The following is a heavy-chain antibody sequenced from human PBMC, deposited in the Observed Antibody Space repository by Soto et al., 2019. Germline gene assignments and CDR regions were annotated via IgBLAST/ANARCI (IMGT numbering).Heavy chain of an antibody. CDR2: ISSNSADT. J-gene: IGHJ4*02. CDR3: VKADWMVQLFDS. D-gene: IGHD3-10*01. V-gene: IGHV3-23*04. CDR1: GFTFSHYV. Sequence: EVQLVESGGGLVQPGGSLRLSCVASGFTFSHYVMSWVRQAPGKGLEWVSGISSNSADTDYADSVKGRFTISRDNSKNTLYLQLNSLRAEDTALYYCVKADWMVQLFDSWGQGSLVTVSS.